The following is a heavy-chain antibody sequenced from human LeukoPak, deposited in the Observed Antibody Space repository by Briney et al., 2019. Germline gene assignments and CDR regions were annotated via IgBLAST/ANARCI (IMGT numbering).Heavy chain of an antibody. V-gene: IGHV3-48*02. CDR1: GFTFSSYS. J-gene: IGHJ3*02. D-gene: IGHD4-17*01. CDR3: ARDRGYGDYVGAFDI. Sequence: PGGSLRLSCAASGFTFSSYSMNWVRQAPGKGLEWVSHISSSSSTIYYADSVKGRFTISRDSAKNSLYLQMNSLRDEDTAVYYCARDRGYGDYVGAFDIWGQGTMVTVSS. CDR2: ISSSSSTI.